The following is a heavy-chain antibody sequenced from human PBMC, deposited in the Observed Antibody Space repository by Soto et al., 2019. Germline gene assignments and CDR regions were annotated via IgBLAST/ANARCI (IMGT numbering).Heavy chain of an antibody. V-gene: IGHV4-59*01. D-gene: IGHD3-16*02. J-gene: IGHJ4*02. Sequence: QVQLQESGPGLVKPSETLSLTCTVSRGSISSYYWRWIGQPPGKGLAWIGYIPYSANTNHNASLKTRVTISVDTSTRQFSLRVTSVTAADTAVYYCARIRGLGDVSPDLDYWGKGALVTVYS. CDR2: IPYSANT. CDR1: RGSISSYY. CDR3: ARIRGLGDVSPDLDY.